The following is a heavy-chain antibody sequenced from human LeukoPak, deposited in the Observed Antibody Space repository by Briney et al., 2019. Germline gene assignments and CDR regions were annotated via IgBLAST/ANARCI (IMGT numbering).Heavy chain of an antibody. CDR2: ISGSGGST. Sequence: TGRSLRLSCAASGFTFSSYAMSWVRQAPGKGLEWVSAISGSGGSTYYADSVKGRFTISRDNSKNTLYLQMSSLRAEDTAVYYCAKIPVGVVPAAMPRYYYYYMDVWGKGTTVTVSS. D-gene: IGHD2-2*01. J-gene: IGHJ6*03. V-gene: IGHV3-23*01. CDR1: GFTFSSYA. CDR3: AKIPVGVVPAAMPRYYYYYMDV.